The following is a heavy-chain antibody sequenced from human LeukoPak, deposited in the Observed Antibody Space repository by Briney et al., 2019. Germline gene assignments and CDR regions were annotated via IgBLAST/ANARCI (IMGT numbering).Heavy chain of an antibody. CDR3: ARTYCSSTSCYENWFDP. Sequence: GASVKVSCKASGYTFTSYDINWVRQATGQGLEWMGWMNPNSGNTGYAQKFQGRVTMTRNTSISTAYMELSSLRAEDTAVYYCARTYCSSTSCYENWFDPWGQGTLVTVSS. D-gene: IGHD2-2*01. J-gene: IGHJ5*02. CDR2: MNPNSGNT. CDR1: GYTFTSYD. V-gene: IGHV1-8*01.